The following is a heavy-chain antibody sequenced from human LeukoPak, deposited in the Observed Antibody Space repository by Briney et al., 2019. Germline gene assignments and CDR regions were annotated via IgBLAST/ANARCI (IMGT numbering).Heavy chain of an antibody. D-gene: IGHD3-22*01. CDR1: GFTFSSYA. Sequence: PGGSLRLXCAASGFTFSSYAMSWVRQAPGKELEWVSAVSSSGDTTYYADSVKGRFTISRDNSKNTMFLQMNSLRAVDTAVYFCAKAGDGSYYDSRGYYFDFWGQGTLVTVSS. V-gene: IGHV3-23*01. J-gene: IGHJ4*02. CDR2: VSSSGDTT. CDR3: AKAGDGSYYDSRGYYFDF.